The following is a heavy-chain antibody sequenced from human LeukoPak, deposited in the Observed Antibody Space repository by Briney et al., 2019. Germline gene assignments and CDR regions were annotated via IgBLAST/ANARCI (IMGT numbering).Heavy chain of an antibody. J-gene: IGHJ4*02. V-gene: IGHV3-74*01. CDR2: INKDGSRM. CDR3: ARDLGWAVAGPSGHY. D-gene: IGHD6-19*01. CDR1: GFTFSSPW. Sequence: GSLRLSCAGSGFTFSSPWMHWVRQAPGEGLVWVSRINKDGSRMSYAASVKGRFTISRDNAKNTVYLQMNSLRAEDTAVYYCARDLGWAVAGPSGHYWGQGTLVTVSA.